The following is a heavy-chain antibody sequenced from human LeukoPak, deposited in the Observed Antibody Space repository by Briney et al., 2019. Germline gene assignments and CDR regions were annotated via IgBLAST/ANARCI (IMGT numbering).Heavy chain of an antibody. V-gene: IGHV1-2*02. CDR1: GYTFTGYY. D-gene: IGHD2-2*01. CDR3: ARVKNGVGYCSSTSCVYNWFDP. Sequence: ASVKVSCKASGYTFTGYYMHWVRQAPGQGPEWMGWINPNSGGTNYAQKFQGRVTMTRDTSISTAYMELSRLRSDDTAVYYCARVKNGVGYCSSTSCVYNWFDPWGQGTLVTVSS. CDR2: INPNSGGT. J-gene: IGHJ5*02.